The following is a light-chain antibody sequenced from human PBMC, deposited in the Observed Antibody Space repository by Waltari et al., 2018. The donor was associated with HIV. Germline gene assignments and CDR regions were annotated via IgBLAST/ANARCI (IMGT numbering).Light chain of an antibody. CDR3: QQRSSWPLT. V-gene: IGKV3-11*01. CDR2: DAS. CDR1: QRVGSS. J-gene: IGKJ4*01. Sequence: EIVLTQSPGTLSLSPGERATLSCRASQRVGSSLAWYQHKAGQAPRLLIYDASNRAAGIPARFSGSGSGTDFTLTISSLEPEDFAVYYCQQRSSWPLTFGGGTKVEIK.